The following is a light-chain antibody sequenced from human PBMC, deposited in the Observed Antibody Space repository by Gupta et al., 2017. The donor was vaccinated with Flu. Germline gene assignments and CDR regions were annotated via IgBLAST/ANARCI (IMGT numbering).Light chain of an antibody. Sequence: DIVMTQSPLSLPVTPGEPASISCRSSQSLLHSNGYNYLDWYLQKPGQSPQLLIYLGSNRASGVPDRFSGSGSGTDFTLKSSRVEAEDVGVYYFMQDLQLFTFGHGTKVDIK. V-gene: IGKV2-28*01. CDR2: LGS. CDR1: QSLLHSNGYNY. CDR3: MQDLQLFT. J-gene: IGKJ3*01.